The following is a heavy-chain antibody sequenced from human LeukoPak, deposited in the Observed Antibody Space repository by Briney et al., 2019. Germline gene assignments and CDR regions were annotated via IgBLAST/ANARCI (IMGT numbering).Heavy chain of an antibody. CDR3: ASHRVGATAFYYFDY. Sequence: PSETLSLTCTVSGGSISSSSYYWGWIRQPPGKGLEWIGSIYYSGSTYYNPSLKSRVTISVDTSKNQFSLKLSSVTAADPAVYYCASHRVGATAFYYFDYWGQGTLVTVSS. J-gene: IGHJ4*02. CDR1: GGSISSSSYY. V-gene: IGHV4-39*01. D-gene: IGHD1-26*01. CDR2: IYYSGST.